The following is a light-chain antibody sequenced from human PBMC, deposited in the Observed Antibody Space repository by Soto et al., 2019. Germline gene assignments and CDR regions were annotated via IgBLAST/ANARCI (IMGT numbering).Light chain of an antibody. CDR1: QSISTW. J-gene: IGKJ1*01. CDR2: KAS. Sequence: DIQMTQSPSTLSASVGDRVTITCRASQSISTWLAWYQQKPGTAPNLLIYKASTLQSGVPSRFSGSGSGTEFTLTISSLQPDDSATYYCQQYNDNWTFGQGTKVDSK. V-gene: IGKV1-5*03. CDR3: QQYNDNWT.